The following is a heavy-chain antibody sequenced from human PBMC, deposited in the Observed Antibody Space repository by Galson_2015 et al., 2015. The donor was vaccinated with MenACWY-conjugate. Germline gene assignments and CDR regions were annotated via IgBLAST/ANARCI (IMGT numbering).Heavy chain of an antibody. V-gene: IGHV1-3*01. Sequence: SVKVSCKASGYTFTNYAIFWLRQAPGQRLEWMGWIRGGDGGTKYSQNFQGRVTITRDTSATTAYMELGGLRSEDTAVYYCARDLGYQLLYYWGQGTLVTVSS. D-gene: IGHD2-2*01. CDR2: IRGGDGGT. CDR3: ARDLGYQLLYY. J-gene: IGHJ4*02. CDR1: GYTFTNYA.